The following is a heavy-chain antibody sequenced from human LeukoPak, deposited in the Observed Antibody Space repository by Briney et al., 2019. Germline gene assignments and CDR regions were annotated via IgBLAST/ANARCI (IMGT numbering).Heavy chain of an antibody. CDR3: ARDGGYLDY. D-gene: IGHD2-15*01. CDR2: VYWDDGK. J-gene: IGHJ4*02. CDR1: GFSRNTRGVA. V-gene: IGHV2-5*02. Sequence: SGPTLVKPTQTLTLTCTFSGFSRNTRGVAVGWIRQPPGKALECLALVYWDDGKHYSPSLRSRLTITKDTSKNQVVLTMTNIDPVDTATYYCARDGGYLDYWGQGTLVTVSS.